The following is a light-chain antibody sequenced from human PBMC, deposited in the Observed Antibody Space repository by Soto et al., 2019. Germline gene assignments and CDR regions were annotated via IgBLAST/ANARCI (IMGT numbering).Light chain of an antibody. Sequence: DIQMTQSPSSVSASVGDRVTITCRASQDISSWLAWFQQKPGQAPKLLIYAASSLQIGVPSRFSGSGSGTDFTLTISRPQPEDSATYYCQQGNSFPLTFGGGTKVEIK. J-gene: IGKJ4*01. CDR2: AAS. CDR1: QDISSW. CDR3: QQGNSFPLT. V-gene: IGKV1-12*01.